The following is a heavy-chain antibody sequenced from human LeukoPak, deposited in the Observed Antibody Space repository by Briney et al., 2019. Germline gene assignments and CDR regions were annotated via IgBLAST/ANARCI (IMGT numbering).Heavy chain of an antibody. CDR3: ARHVSVHCSSFDY. CDR1: GGSISSYF. V-gene: IGHV4-59*08. CDR2: IYYSGST. Sequence: PSETLSLTCTVSGGSISSYFWSWIRQPPGKGLEWIGYIYYSGSTNYNPSLKSRVIISVDTSKKQFSLNLTSVTAADTAVYYCARHVSVHCSSFDYWGRGTLVTVSS. D-gene: IGHD2-21*01. J-gene: IGHJ4*02.